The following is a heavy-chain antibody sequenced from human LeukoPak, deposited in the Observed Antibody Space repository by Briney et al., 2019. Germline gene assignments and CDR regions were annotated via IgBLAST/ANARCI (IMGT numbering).Heavy chain of an antibody. J-gene: IGHJ3*02. D-gene: IGHD3-10*01. CDR1: GGSISSGSYY. CDR2: IYTSGST. V-gene: IGHV4-61*02. Sequence: PSETLSLTCTVSGGSISSGSYYWSWIRQPAGKGLEWIGRIYTSGSTNYNPSLKSRVTISVDTSRNQFSLKLNSVTAADTAVYYCAKSIGYGLVDIWGQGTMVTVSS. CDR3: AKSIGYGLVDI.